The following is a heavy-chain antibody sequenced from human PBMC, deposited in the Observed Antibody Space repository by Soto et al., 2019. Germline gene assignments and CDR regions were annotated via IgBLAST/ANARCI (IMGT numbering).Heavy chain of an antibody. Sequence: GASVKVSCKASGFTFTSSAVQWVRQARGQRLEWIGWIVVGSGNTNYAQKFQERVTITRDMSTSTAYMELSSLRSEDTAVYYCAAAGGYYDFWSGYYGPMYYFDYWGQGTLVTAPQ. CDR2: IVVGSGNT. V-gene: IGHV1-58*01. D-gene: IGHD3-3*01. CDR3: AAAGGYYDFWSGYYGPMYYFDY. J-gene: IGHJ4*02. CDR1: GFTFTSSA.